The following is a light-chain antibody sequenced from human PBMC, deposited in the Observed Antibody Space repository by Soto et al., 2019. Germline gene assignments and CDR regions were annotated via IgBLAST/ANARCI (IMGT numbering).Light chain of an antibody. Sequence: EVVLTQSPGPLSLSPGERVTLSCRTSQSVNSNFLSWFQQKPGQPPRLLLYAASKRAAGTPDRFSGAGSGTDFTLIISRLEPEDSAIYHCQLYGSYMFTFGPGTKVEI. CDR2: AAS. J-gene: IGKJ2*01. CDR3: QLYGSYMFT. V-gene: IGKV3-20*01. CDR1: QSVNSNF.